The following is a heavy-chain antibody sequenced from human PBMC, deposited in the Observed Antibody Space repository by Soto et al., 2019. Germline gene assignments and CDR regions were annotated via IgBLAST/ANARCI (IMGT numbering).Heavy chain of an antibody. V-gene: IGHV1-18*04. D-gene: IGHD3-10*01. Sequence: ASVKVSCKASGYTFTSYGISWVRQAPGQGLEWMGWISAYNGNTNYAQKLQGRVTMTTDTSTSTAYMELRSLRSDDTAVYYCARDMRGSGSYFYYSYGMDVWGQGTTVTVSS. J-gene: IGHJ6*02. CDR3: ARDMRGSGSYFYYSYGMDV. CDR2: ISAYNGNT. CDR1: GYTFTSYG.